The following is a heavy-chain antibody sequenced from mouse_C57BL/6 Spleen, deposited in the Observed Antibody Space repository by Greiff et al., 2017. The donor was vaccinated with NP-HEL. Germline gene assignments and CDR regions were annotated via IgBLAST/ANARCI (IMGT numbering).Heavy chain of an antibody. V-gene: IGHV1-52*01. Sequence: QVQLQQPGAELVRPGSSVKLSCKASGYTFTSYWMHWVKQRPIQGLEWIGNIDPSDSETHYNQKFKDKATLTVDKSSSTAYMQLGSLTSEDSAVYYCARGIYYDYDVGAYWGQGTLVTVSA. D-gene: IGHD2-4*01. CDR1: GYTFTSYW. CDR3: ARGIYYDYDVGAY. CDR2: IDPSDSET. J-gene: IGHJ3*01.